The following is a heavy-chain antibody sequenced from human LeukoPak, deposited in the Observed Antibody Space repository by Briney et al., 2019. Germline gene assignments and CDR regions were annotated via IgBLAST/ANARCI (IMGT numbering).Heavy chain of an antibody. Sequence: SETLSLTCTVFGGSFSSYYWSWIRKPPGKGLEGMGYIYYSGSTNYTPSLKSRVTISVDTSKNQFSLKLSSVTAADTAVYYCARSLYSSSWPLDYWGQGTLVTVSS. J-gene: IGHJ4*02. D-gene: IGHD6-13*01. V-gene: IGHV4-59*01. CDR2: IYYSGST. CDR1: GGSFSSYY. CDR3: ARSLYSSSWPLDY.